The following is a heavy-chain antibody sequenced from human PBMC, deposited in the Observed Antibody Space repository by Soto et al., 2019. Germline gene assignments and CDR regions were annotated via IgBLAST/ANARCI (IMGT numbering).Heavy chain of an antibody. CDR3: VRAAGYSGNDYVYYYGMDV. CDR2: VWYDGGNK. J-gene: IGHJ6*02. Sequence: QVQLVESGGGVVQPGRSLRLSCAASGFTFRNYGMHWVRQAPAKGLEWVALVWYDGGNKNYVDSVKGRFTISRDNSKNKLYMQMKSLRDEDTAVYYCVRAAGYSGNDYVYYYGMDVWGQGTTVTVSS. D-gene: IGHD5-12*01. CDR1: GFTFRNYG. V-gene: IGHV3-33*01.